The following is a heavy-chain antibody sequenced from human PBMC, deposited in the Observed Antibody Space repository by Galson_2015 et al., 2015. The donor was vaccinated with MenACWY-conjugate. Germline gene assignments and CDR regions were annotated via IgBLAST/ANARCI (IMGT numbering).Heavy chain of an antibody. CDR2: ISDNSDYK. CDR1: GFTFSNYA. D-gene: IGHD3-10*01. J-gene: IGHJ4*02. V-gene: IGHV3-23*01. Sequence: SLRLSCAASGFTFSNYAMTWVRQAPGKGLEWVSVISDNSDYKHYADSVKGRFTISRDNSKNTLYLRMNSLRAADTAVYYCAKFDGSGTYSYYFDYWGQGTLVTVSS. CDR3: AKFDGSGTYSYYFDY.